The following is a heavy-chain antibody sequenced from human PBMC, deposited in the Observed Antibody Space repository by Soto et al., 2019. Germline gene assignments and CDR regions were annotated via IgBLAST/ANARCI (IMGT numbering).Heavy chain of an antibody. J-gene: IGHJ3*02. CDR3: AREVVVTANDAFDI. D-gene: IGHD2-21*02. Sequence: PGGSLRLSCAASGFTFSSYWMSWVRQAPGKGLEWVANIKQDGSEKYYVDSVKGRFTISRDNAKNSLYLQMNSLRAEDTAVYYCAREVVVTANDAFDIWGQGTMVTVSS. CDR2: IKQDGSEK. V-gene: IGHV3-7*01. CDR1: GFTFSSYW.